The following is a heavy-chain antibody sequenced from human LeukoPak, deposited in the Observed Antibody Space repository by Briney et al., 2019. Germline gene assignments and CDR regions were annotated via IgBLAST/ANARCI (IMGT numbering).Heavy chain of an antibody. CDR3: ARIVDTAMVSKGYYFDY. Sequence: SETLSLTCTVSGGSISSYYWSWLRQPPGKGLEGIGYIYYGGSTNYNPSLKSRVTISVDTSKNQFSLKLSSVTAADTAVYYCARIVDTAMVSKGYYFDYWGQGTLVTVSS. V-gene: IGHV4-59*01. J-gene: IGHJ4*02. CDR1: GGSISSYY. D-gene: IGHD5-18*01. CDR2: IYYGGST.